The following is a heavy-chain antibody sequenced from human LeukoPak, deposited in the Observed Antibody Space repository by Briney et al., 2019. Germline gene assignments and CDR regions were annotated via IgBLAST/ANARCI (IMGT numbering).Heavy chain of an antibody. CDR3: ARGYSSSWFKFDP. CDR2: IYYSGST. D-gene: IGHD6-13*01. J-gene: IGHJ5*02. Sequence: PSETLSLTCTVSGGSISSYYWSWIRQPPGKGLEWIGYIYYSGSTNYNPSLKSRVTISVDTSKNQFSLKLSSVAAADTAVYYCARGYSSSWFKFDPWGQGTLLTVSS. CDR1: GGSISSYY. V-gene: IGHV4-59*01.